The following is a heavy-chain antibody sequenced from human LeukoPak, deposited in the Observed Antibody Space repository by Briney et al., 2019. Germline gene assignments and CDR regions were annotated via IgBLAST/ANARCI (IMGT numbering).Heavy chain of an antibody. CDR3: ANLEVPFDY. V-gene: IGHV4-34*01. Sequence: PSETLSLTCAVYGGSFSGYYWSWIRQPPGKGLEWIGEINHSGSTNYNPSLKSRVTISVDTSKNRFSLKLSSVTAADTAVYYCANLEVPFDYWGQGTLVTVSS. D-gene: IGHD3-3*01. CDR1: GGSFSGYY. CDR2: INHSGST. J-gene: IGHJ4*02.